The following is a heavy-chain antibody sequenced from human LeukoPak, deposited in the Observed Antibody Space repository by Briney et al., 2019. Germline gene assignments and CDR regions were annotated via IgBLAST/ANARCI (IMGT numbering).Heavy chain of an antibody. CDR1: GFTSSDYY. CDR2: ISSSGSTI. CDR3: ARAHCSSTSCYSPFDY. Sequence: PGGSLRLSCAASGFTSSDYYMSWIRQAPGKGLEWVSYISSSGSTIYYADSVKGRFTISRDNAKNSLYLQMNSLRAEDTAVYYCARAHCSSTSCYSPFDYWGQGTLVTVSS. D-gene: IGHD2-2*01. V-gene: IGHV3-11*04. J-gene: IGHJ4*02.